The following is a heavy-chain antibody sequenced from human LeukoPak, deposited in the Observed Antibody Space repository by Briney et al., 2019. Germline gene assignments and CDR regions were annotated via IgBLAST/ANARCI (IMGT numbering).Heavy chain of an antibody. Sequence: PGVSLRLSCAASGFTFSDHYMDWVRQAPGKGLEWVGRIRNKANSYTTDYAASVKGRFTISRDDSKNSLYLQMNSLTAEDTAVYYCARGGYSGTYYFDYWGQGTLVTVSS. J-gene: IGHJ4*02. CDR1: GFTFSDHY. CDR2: IRNKANSYTT. CDR3: ARGGYSGTYYFDY. D-gene: IGHD1-26*01. V-gene: IGHV3-72*01.